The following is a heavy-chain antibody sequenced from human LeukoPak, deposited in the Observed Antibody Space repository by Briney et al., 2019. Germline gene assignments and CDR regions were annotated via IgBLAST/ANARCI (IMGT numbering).Heavy chain of an antibody. V-gene: IGHV4-34*01. CDR3: ARLRRGEAAAGRYYYYYYMDV. CDR2: INHSGST. CDR1: GGSFSGYY. Sequence: SETLSLTCAVYGGSFSGYYWSWIRQPPGRGLEWIGEINHSGSTNYNPSLKSRVTISVDTSKNQFSLKLSSVTAADTAVYYCARLRRGEAAAGRYYYYYYMDVWGKGTTVTISS. D-gene: IGHD6-13*01. J-gene: IGHJ6*03.